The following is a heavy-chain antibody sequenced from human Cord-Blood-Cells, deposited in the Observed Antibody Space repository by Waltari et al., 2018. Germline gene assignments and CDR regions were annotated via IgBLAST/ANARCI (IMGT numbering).Heavy chain of an antibody. CDR1: GFNFSSYG. D-gene: IGHD3-3*01. V-gene: IGHV3-30*02. Sequence: QVQLVESGGGVVPPGGSLSLPCAESGFNFSSYGMTWVRPAPGKGLEWVAFIRYDGSNKYYADSVKGRFTISRDNSKNTLYLQMNSLRAEDTAVYYCAKGTDFWSGYYYYYYGMDVWGQGTTVTVSS. J-gene: IGHJ6*02. CDR2: IRYDGSNK. CDR3: AKGTDFWSGYYYYYYGMDV.